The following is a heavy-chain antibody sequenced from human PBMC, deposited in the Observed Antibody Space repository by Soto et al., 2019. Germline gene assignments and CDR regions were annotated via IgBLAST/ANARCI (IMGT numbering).Heavy chain of an antibody. CDR3: AIHYGDYDMYRTPFDY. J-gene: IGHJ4*02. CDR1: GFTFSSYW. V-gene: IGHV3-7*05. Sequence: EVQLVESGGGLVQPGGSLRLSCAASGFTFSSYWMSWVRQAPGKGLEWVANIKQDGSEKYYVDSVKGRFTISRDNAKNSLYLQMNSLRAEDTAVYYCAIHYGDYDMYRTPFDYWGQGTLVTVSS. CDR2: IKQDGSEK. D-gene: IGHD4-17*01.